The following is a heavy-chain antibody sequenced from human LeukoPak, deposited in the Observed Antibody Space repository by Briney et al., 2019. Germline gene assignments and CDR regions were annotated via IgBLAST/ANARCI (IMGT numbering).Heavy chain of an antibody. J-gene: IGHJ3*02. Sequence: ASVKVSCKASGYTFTGYYMHWVRQAPGQGLEWMGSINPDSGGTNYAQKSQGRVTMTRDTSISTAYMELSRLRSDDTAVYYCARFLRSPVDPYAFDIWGQGTMVTVSS. CDR1: GYTFTGYY. V-gene: IGHV1-2*02. CDR2: INPDSGGT. CDR3: ARFLRSPVDPYAFDI. D-gene: IGHD3-16*01.